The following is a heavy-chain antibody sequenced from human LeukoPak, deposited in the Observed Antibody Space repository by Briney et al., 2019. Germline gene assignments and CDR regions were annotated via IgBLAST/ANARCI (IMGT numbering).Heavy chain of an antibody. CDR1: GGTFSSYA. D-gene: IGHD2-21*02. V-gene: IGHV1-69*13. CDR3: ARSVAYCGGDCYFNWFDP. CDR2: IIPIFGTA. Sequence: SVKVSCKASGGTFSSYAISWVRQAPGQGLEWMGGIIPIFGTANYAQKFQGRVTITADESTSTAYMELSSLRSEDTAVYYCARSVAYCGGDCYFNWFDPWGQGTLVTVSS. J-gene: IGHJ5*02.